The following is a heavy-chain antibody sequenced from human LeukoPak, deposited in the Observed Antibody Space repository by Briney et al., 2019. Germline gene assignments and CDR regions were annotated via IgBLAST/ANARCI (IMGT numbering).Heavy chain of an antibody. V-gene: IGHV4-39*07. CDR1: GVSISSGSNY. Sequence: SETLSLTCSVSGVSISSGSNYWGWIRQPPGKTLEWIGSIYSSGSTYYNPSLKSRVIILIDTAKNHFSLNLSSVTAADTAVYYCARSDGYGLVGIWGQGTMITVSS. CDR2: IYSSGST. J-gene: IGHJ3*02. D-gene: IGHD3-10*01. CDR3: ARSDGYGLVGI.